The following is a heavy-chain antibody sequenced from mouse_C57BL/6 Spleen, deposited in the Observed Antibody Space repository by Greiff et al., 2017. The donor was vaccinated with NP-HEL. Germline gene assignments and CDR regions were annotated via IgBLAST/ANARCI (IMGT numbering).Heavy chain of an antibody. D-gene: IGHD2-3*01. CDR1: GYTFTSYW. CDR2: IHPNSGST. V-gene: IGHV1-64*01. J-gene: IGHJ1*03. CDR3: ARDGQRYFDV. Sequence: LVESGAELVKPGASVKLSCKASGYTFTSYWMHWVKQRPGQGLEWIGMIHPNSGSTNYNEKFKSKATLTVDKSSSTAYMQLSSLTSEDSAVYYCARDGQRYFDVWGTGTTVTVSS.